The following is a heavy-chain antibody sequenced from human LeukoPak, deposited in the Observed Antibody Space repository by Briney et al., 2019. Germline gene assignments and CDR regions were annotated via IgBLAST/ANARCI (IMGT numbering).Heavy chain of an antibody. CDR1: GFTFSSYG. D-gene: IGHD3-10*01. Sequence: GGSLRLSCAACGFTFSSYGMHWVRQAPGKGLEWVAVISYDGSNKYYADSVKGRFTISRDNSKNTLYLQMNSLRAEDTAVYYCANLAMVRGAPAHGMDVWGQGTTVTVSS. J-gene: IGHJ6*02. CDR3: ANLAMVRGAPAHGMDV. CDR2: ISYDGSNK. V-gene: IGHV3-30*18.